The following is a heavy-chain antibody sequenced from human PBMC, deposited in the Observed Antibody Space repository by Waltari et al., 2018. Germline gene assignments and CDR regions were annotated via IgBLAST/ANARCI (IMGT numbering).Heavy chain of an antibody. D-gene: IGHD1-26*01. CDR2: INHSGST. J-gene: IGHJ6*03. CDR1: GGSFSGYY. CDR3: ASIGPGYYYMDV. Sequence: QVQLQQWGAGLLKPSETLSLTCAVYGGSFSGYYWSWIRKPPGKGLEWIGEINHSGSTNYNPSLKSRVTISVDTSKNQFSLKLSSVTAADTAVYYCASIGPGYYYMDVWGKGTTVTVSS. V-gene: IGHV4-34*01.